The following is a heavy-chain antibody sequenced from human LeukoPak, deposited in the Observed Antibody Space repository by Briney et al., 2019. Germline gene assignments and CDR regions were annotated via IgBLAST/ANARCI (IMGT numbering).Heavy chain of an antibody. D-gene: IGHD3-22*01. V-gene: IGHV5-51*01. CDR1: GYSFTSYW. CDR3: ARRLLYYYDSSGYFDY. Sequence: GESLKISCKGSGYSFTSYWIGWVRQMPGKGVEWMGIIYPGDSDTRYSPSFQGQVAISADKSISTAYLQWSSLKASDTAMYYCARRLLYYYDSSGYFDYWGQGTLVTVSS. CDR2: IYPGDSDT. J-gene: IGHJ4*02.